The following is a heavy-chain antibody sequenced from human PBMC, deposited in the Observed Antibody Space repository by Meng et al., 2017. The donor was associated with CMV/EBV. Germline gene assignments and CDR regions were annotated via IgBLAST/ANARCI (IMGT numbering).Heavy chain of an antibody. V-gene: IGHV4-28*01. J-gene: IGHJ5*02. CDR3: ARLGSSSSWVLGWFDP. Sequence: SGYSISRSNWWGWIRQPPGKGLEWIGYIYYSGSTYYNPSLKSRVTMSVDTSKNQFSLKLSSVTAVDTAVYYCARLGSSSSWVLGWFDPWGQGTLVTVSS. CDR2: IYYSGST. D-gene: IGHD6-6*01. CDR1: GYSISRSNW.